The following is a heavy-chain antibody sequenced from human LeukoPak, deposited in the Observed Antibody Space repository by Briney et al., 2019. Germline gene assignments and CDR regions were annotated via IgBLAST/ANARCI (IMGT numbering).Heavy chain of an antibody. D-gene: IGHD3-22*01. J-gene: IGHJ4*02. Sequence: SETLSLTCTVSGGSISSSSYYWGWIRQPPGKGLDWIGIINYRGNTYYNPSLKSRVTISVDTSKNQFSLKLSSVTAADAAVYYCARRDSYSSGYYYFDYWGQGTLVTVSS. CDR2: INYRGNT. V-gene: IGHV4-39*01. CDR3: ARRDSYSSGYYYFDY. CDR1: GGSISSSSYY.